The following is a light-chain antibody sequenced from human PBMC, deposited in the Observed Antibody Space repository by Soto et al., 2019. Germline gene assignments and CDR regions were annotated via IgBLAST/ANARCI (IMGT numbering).Light chain of an antibody. CDR1: SSNIGAGYD. V-gene: IGLV1-40*01. CDR2: GNN. J-gene: IGLJ2*01. CDR3: QSYDSSLSGVV. Sequence: QPVLTQPPSVSGAPGQRVTIFCTGSSSNIGAGYDVHWYQLLPGTAPKLLIYGNNNRPSGVPDRFSGSKSGTSASLAITGLQADDEANYYCQSYDSSLSGVVFGGGTKVTVL.